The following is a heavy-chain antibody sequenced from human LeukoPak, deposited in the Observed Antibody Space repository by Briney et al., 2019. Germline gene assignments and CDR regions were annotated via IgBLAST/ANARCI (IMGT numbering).Heavy chain of an antibody. V-gene: IGHV4-59*01. CDR2: IYYSGST. CDR1: GGSFSGYY. J-gene: IGHJ4*02. D-gene: IGHD4-17*01. CDR3: ARDVSGYYGDYFDY. Sequence: SSETLSLTCAVYGGSFSGYYWSWIRQPPGKGLEWIGYIYYSGSTNYNPSLKSRVTISVDTSKNQFSLKLSSVTAADTAVYYCARDVSGYYGDYFDYWGQGTLVTVSS.